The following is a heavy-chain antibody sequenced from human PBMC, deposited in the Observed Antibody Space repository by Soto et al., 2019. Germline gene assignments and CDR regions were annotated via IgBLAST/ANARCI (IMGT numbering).Heavy chain of an antibody. CDR2: IDPSDSYT. V-gene: IGHV5-10-1*01. CDR3: ARHKGAATAYYYYGMDV. Sequence: GESLKISCKGSGYSFTSYWISWVRQMPGKGLEWMGRIDPSDSYTNYSPSFQGHVTISADKSISTAYLQWSSLKASDTAMYYCARHKGAATAYYYYGMDVWGQGTTVTVS. D-gene: IGHD2-15*01. CDR1: GYSFTSYW. J-gene: IGHJ6*02.